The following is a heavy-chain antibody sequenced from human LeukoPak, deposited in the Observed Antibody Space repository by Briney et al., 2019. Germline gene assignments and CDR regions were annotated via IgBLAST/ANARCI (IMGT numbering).Heavy chain of an antibody. D-gene: IGHD6-13*01. CDR2: IHSSGST. CDR3: ARAYFSSWYMNWFDP. CDR1: GGSISSSAYH. Sequence: SETLSLTCTVSGGSISSSAYHWGWIRQPPGKGLEWIGSIHSSGSTYYNPSLKSRVTISVRTSENQFSLKLSSVTAADTAVYYCARAYFSSWYMNWFDPWGQGTLVTVSS. V-gene: IGHV4-39*01. J-gene: IGHJ5*02.